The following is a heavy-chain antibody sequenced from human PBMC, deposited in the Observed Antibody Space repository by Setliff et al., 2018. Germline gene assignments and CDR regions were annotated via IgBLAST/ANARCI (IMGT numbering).Heavy chain of an antibody. CDR3: ARDVFDFRTGQAGP. CDR2: INPDGSEK. Sequence: PGGSLRLSCAASEFTFNKYWMTWVRQAPGKGLEWLASINPDGSEKYYVDSVKGRFTISRDNAKNSLSLQMNSLRTEDTAVYYCARDVFDFRTGQAGPWGQGTLVTVSS. V-gene: IGHV3-7*01. CDR1: EFTFNKYW. D-gene: IGHD3-3*01. J-gene: IGHJ5*02.